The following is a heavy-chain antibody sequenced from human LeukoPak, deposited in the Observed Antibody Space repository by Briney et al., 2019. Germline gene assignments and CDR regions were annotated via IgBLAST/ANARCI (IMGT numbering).Heavy chain of an antibody. Sequence: GGSLRLSCAASGFTFSSHWMNWVRRVPGKGLVWVSHIDPDGSSTSYADSVKGRFTISRDNAKDTLYLKMNSLRAEDTAVYYWVRDGLGTLPYDCWGQGTLVTVSS. D-gene: IGHD3/OR15-3a*01. CDR1: GFTFSSHW. CDR3: VRDGLGTLPYDC. J-gene: IGHJ4*02. V-gene: IGHV3-74*01. CDR2: IDPDGSST.